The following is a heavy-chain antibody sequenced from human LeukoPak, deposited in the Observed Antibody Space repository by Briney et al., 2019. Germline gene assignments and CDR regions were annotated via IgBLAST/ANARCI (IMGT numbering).Heavy chain of an antibody. CDR2: IYSSGSA. Sequence: SETLSLTCTVSGGSISSSSYYWVWIRQPPGKGLEWIGYIYSSGSANYNPSLKSRVIISGDTSKNQISLNLTSVTAADTAVYFCARHRDYYDTWGHGTLVTVSS. J-gene: IGHJ4*01. CDR1: GGSISSSSYY. D-gene: IGHD3-22*01. CDR3: ARHRDYYDT. V-gene: IGHV4-61*05.